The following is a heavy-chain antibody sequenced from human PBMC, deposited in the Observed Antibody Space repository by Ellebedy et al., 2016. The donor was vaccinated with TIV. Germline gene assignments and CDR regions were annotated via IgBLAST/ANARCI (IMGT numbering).Heavy chain of an antibody. CDR2: ISDSSIYK. V-gene: IGHV3-21*03. J-gene: IGHJ5*02. CDR1: GFTFSSYS. CDR3: AKKEATGTPNWFDP. Sequence: PGGSLRLSCAVSGFTFSSYSMNWVRQAPGKGLEWVSSISDSSIYKYYADSVKGRFTISRDNAKNSLYLQMNSLRAEDTAVYYCAKKEATGTPNWFDPWGQGTLVTVSS. D-gene: IGHD1-1*01.